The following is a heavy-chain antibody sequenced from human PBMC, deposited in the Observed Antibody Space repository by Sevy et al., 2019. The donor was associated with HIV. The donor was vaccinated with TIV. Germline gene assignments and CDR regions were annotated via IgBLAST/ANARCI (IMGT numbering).Heavy chain of an antibody. J-gene: IGHJ4*02. CDR2: ISDDGNNK. V-gene: IGHV3-30*04. CDR3: ASHYYDSTGYYFPLEY. Sequence: GGSLRLSCTAFGFTFSTYAMYWVRQAPGKVLEWVAVISDDGNNKDYADSVKGRFTISRDNSKNTLYLQMNSLRADDTAVYYCASHYYDSTGYYFPLEYWGQGTRVTVSS. D-gene: IGHD3-22*01. CDR1: GFTFSTYA.